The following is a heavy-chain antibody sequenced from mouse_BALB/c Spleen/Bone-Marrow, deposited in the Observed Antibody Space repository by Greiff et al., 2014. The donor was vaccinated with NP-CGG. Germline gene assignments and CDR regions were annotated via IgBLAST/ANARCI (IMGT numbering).Heavy chain of an antibody. CDR2: IYPGDGDT. CDR3: ARFDGYRAMDY. D-gene: IGHD2-3*01. V-gene: IGHV1-82*01. CDR1: GYAFSTSW. Sequence: QVQLKQSGPELVKPGASVKISCKASGYAFSTSWMNWVKQRPGQGLEWIGRIYPGDGDTNYNGKFKGKATLTADKSSSTAYMQLSSLTSVDSAVYFCARFDGYRAMDYWGQGTSVTVSS. J-gene: IGHJ4*01.